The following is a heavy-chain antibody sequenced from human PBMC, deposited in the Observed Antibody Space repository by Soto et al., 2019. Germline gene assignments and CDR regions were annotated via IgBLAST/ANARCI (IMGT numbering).Heavy chain of an antibody. CDR3: ARPTGGQWLVYGY. D-gene: IGHD6-19*01. J-gene: IGHJ4*02. Sequence: PGESLKISCKGSGYSFTSYLISWVRQMPGKGLEWMWRIDPSDSYTNYSPSFQGHVTISADKSISTAYLQWSSLKASDTAMYYCARPTGGQWLVYGYWGQGTLVTVSS. CDR2: IDPSDSYT. CDR1: GYSFTSYL. V-gene: IGHV5-10-1*01.